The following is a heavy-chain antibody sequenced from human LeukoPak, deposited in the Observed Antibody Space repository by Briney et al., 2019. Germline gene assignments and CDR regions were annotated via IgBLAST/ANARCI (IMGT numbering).Heavy chain of an antibody. D-gene: IGHD5-18*01. CDR1: GGSFSGYY. CDR3: ARTMRQGGYSYGYPAYYFDY. V-gene: IGHV4-34*01. Sequence: SETLSLTCAVYGGSFSGYYWSWIRQPPGKGLEWIGEINHSGSTKYNPSLKSRVTISVDTSKNQLSLKLSSVTAADTAVYYCARTMRQGGYSYGYPAYYFDYWGQGTLVTVSS. J-gene: IGHJ4*02. CDR2: INHSGST.